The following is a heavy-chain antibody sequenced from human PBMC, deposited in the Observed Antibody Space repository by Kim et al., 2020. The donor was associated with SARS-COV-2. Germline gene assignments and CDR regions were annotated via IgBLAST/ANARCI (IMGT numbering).Heavy chain of an antibody. V-gene: IGHV3-9*01. J-gene: IGHJ4*02. Sequence: SVKGRFHISRDNDKNSLYLQMNSLRAEDTALYYCAKDAYYYGSGSYFFDYWGQGTLVTVSS. D-gene: IGHD3-10*01. CDR3: AKDAYYYGSGSYFFDY.